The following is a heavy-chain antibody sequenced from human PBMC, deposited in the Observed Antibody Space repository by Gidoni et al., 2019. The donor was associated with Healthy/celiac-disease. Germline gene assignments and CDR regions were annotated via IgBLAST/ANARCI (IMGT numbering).Heavy chain of an antibody. CDR3: ARTLITMVQGVIIDDAFDI. J-gene: IGHJ3*02. CDR2: IYPGDSDT. D-gene: IGHD3-10*01. V-gene: IGHV5-51*03. Sequence: EVQLVQSGAEVTKPGESLKISCKGSGYSFTSYWIGWVREMPWKGLEWMGVIYPGDSDTRYSPSFQGQFTISADKSISTAYLQWSSLKASDTAMYYCARTLITMVQGVIIDDAFDIWGQGTMVTVSS. CDR1: GYSFTSYW.